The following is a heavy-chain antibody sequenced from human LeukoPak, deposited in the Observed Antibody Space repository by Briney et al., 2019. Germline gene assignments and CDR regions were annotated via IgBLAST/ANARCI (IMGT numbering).Heavy chain of an antibody. J-gene: IGHJ4*02. Sequence: GGSLRLSCAASGFSFSRYWMHWVRQAPGKGLVWVSRINSDRSSTDYADSVKGRFSISRDSAKNTLYLQMNSLRAEDTAVYYCAGENVYPFDYWGQGTPVTVSS. CDR3: AGENVYPFDY. CDR1: GFSFSRYW. D-gene: IGHD2-8*01. CDR2: INSDRSST. V-gene: IGHV3-74*01.